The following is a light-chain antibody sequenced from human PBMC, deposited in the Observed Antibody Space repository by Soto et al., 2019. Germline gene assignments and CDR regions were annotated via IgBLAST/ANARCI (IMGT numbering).Light chain of an antibody. V-gene: IGKV1-39*01. CDR3: QQSYETPRT. CDR2: AAS. Sequence: DIQITQSPPFLSASVGDRVTITCRANQSIDSYLNWYQQKPGKAPKLLIFAASRLQTGVSSRFSGSGSGTGFTFTISSLQPEDFATYYCQQSYETPRTFGQGTKVDI. CDR1: QSIDSY. J-gene: IGKJ1*01.